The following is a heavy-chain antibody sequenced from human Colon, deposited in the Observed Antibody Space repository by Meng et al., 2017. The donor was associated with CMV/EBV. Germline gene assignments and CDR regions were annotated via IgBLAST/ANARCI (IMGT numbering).Heavy chain of an antibody. CDR1: GGSISSGGYS. J-gene: IGHJ4*02. V-gene: IGHV4-39*01. CDR3: ASPGTSSGSSIDF. D-gene: IGHD1-26*01. Sequence: SETLSLTCTVSGGSISSGGYSWGWIRQPPGKGLEWIGSIYYTGSTYYNSSLKSRVTISVDTSKNQFSLKLTSVTAADTAVYYCASPGTSSGSSIDFWGQGTLVTVSS. CDR2: IYYTGST.